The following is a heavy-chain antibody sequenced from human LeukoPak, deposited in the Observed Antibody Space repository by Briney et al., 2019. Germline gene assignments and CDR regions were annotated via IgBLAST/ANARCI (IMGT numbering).Heavy chain of an antibody. CDR3: ARLGRIVATLPDY. J-gene: IGHJ4*02. CDR1: GGSISTGSYY. CDR2: MYYSGST. D-gene: IGHD5-12*01. Sequence: SETLSLTCTVSGGSISTGSYYWGWIRQPPGRGLEWIGTMYYSGSTYYNPSLKSRVTISVDTSKNQFSLKLSSVTAADTAVYYCARLGRIVATLPDYWGQGTLVTVSS. V-gene: IGHV4-39*01.